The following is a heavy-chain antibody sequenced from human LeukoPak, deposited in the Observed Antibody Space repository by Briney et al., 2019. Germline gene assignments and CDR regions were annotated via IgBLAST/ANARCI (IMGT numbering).Heavy chain of an antibody. J-gene: IGHJ5*02. CDR1: EGTFSSYA. CDR3: ARERGDIVVVPAAGLYNWFDP. D-gene: IGHD2-2*01. Sequence: GASVKVSCKASEGTFSSYAISWVRQAPGQGLEWMGGIIPIFGTANYAQKFQGRVTITADESTSTAYMELSSLRSEDTAVYYCARERGDIVVVPAAGLYNWFDPWGQGTLVTVSS. V-gene: IGHV1-69*13. CDR2: IIPIFGTA.